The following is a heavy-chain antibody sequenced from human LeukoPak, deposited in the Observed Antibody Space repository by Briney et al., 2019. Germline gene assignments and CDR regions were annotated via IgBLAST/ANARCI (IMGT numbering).Heavy chain of an antibody. CDR3: TREGRYPHCSGGICAAYFDY. J-gene: IGHJ4*02. V-gene: IGHV3-74*01. CDR2: INIDGRST. D-gene: IGHD2-15*01. Sequence: GGSLRPSCAASGFTFSSYWMHWVRQVPGKGLLWVSRINIDGRSTDYADSVKGRFTISRDNARNSLYLQMDSLRAEDTAVYYCTREGRYPHCSGGICAAYFDYWGQGALVTVSS. CDR1: GFTFSSYW.